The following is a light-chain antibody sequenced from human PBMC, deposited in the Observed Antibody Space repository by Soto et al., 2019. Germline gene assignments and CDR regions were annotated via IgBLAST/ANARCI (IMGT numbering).Light chain of an antibody. CDR2: AAS. CDR1: QSVSSSY. Sequence: EIVLTQSPGTLSLSPGERATLSCRASQSVSSSYLAWYQQKPGPAPRLLIYAASTTATGIPARFSGSGSGNDFTLTISRLEPEDFAVYYCQQRSNWPGTFGQGTRLEIK. V-gene: IGKV3D-20*02. J-gene: IGKJ5*01. CDR3: QQRSNWPGT.